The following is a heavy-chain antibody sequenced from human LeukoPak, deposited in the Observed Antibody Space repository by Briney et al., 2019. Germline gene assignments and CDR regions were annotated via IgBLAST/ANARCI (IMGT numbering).Heavy chain of an antibody. V-gene: IGHV3-48*02. CDR1: GFTLSSYS. J-gene: IGHJ4*02. CDR2: IDSDTYGNTM. CDR3: ARDRDYAFDY. D-gene: IGHD4-17*01. Sequence: PGGSLRLSCAASGFTLSSYSMNWVRRAPGKGLEWISYIDSDTYGNTMYYPHTVKGRFTISRDNAKNSLYLQMDSLRDEDTAVYYCARDRDYAFDYWGQGTLVTVSS.